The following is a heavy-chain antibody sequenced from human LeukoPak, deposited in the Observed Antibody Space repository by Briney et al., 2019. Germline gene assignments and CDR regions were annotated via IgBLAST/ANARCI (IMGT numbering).Heavy chain of an antibody. CDR1: GFTFSSYA. J-gene: IGHJ4*02. V-gene: IGHV4-34*01. Sequence: PGGSLRLSCAASGFTFSSYAMSWIRQPPGKGLEWIGEINHSGSTNYNPSLKSRVTISVDTSKNQFSLKLSSVTAADTAVYYCARWRNQYYFDYWGQGTLVTVSS. D-gene: IGHD1-14*01. CDR2: INHSGST. CDR3: ARWRNQYYFDY.